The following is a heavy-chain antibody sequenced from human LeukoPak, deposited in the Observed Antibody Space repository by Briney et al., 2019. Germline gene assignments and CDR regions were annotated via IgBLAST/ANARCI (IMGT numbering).Heavy chain of an antibody. CDR1: GGSISGGGYY. D-gene: IGHD5-12*01. V-gene: IGHV4-30-4*08. Sequence: SETLSLTCTVSGGSISGGGYYWSWIRQHPGKGLEWIGYIYYSGSTYYNPSLKSRVTISVDTSKNQFSLKLSSVTAADTAVYYCARVGYSGYDWSIVLFDYWGQGTLVTVSS. CDR2: IYYSGST. J-gene: IGHJ4*02. CDR3: ARVGYSGYDWSIVLFDY.